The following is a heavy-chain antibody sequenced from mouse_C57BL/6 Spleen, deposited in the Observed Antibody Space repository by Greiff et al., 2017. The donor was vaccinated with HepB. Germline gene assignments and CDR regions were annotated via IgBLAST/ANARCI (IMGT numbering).Heavy chain of an antibody. CDR3: ARGSGNPYFDV. V-gene: IGHV2-2*01. J-gene: IGHJ1*03. Sequence: QVQLQQSGPGLVQPSQSLSITCTVSGFSLTSYGVHWVRQSPGKGLEWLGVIWSGGSTDYNAAFISRLSIRKDNSKSQVFFKMNSLQADDTAIYYCARGSGNPYFDVWGTGTTVTVSS. CDR1: GFSLTSYG. D-gene: IGHD1-3*01. CDR2: IWSGGST.